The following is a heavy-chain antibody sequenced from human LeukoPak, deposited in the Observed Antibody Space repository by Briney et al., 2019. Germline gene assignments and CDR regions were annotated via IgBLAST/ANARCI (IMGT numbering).Heavy chain of an antibody. D-gene: IGHD1-26*01. CDR2: INHSRST. Sequence: SETLSLTCVVYGGSFSGYYWSWIRQPPGKGLEWIGEINHSRSTKYNPSLKSRVTISVDTSKNQFSLQLNSVTPEDTAVYYCARDVGWELLSDYYYGMDVWGQGTTVTVSS. CDR3: ARDVGWELLSDYYYGMDV. CDR1: GGSFSGYY. J-gene: IGHJ6*02. V-gene: IGHV4-34*01.